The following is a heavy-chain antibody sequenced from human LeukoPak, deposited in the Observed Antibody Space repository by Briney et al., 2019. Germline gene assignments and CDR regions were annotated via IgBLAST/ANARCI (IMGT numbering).Heavy chain of an antibody. CDR3: AIGSLTYYDFWSGYSNYYMDA. V-gene: IGHV1-18*01. CDR1: GYTFTSYG. CDR2: ISAYNGNT. Sequence: ASVKVSCRASGYTFTSYGISWVRQAPGQGLEWMGWISAYNGNTNYAQKLQGRVTMTTDTSTSTAYMELRSLRSDDTAVYYCAIGSLTYYDFWSGYSNYYMDAWGKGTTVTVSS. D-gene: IGHD3-3*01. J-gene: IGHJ6*03.